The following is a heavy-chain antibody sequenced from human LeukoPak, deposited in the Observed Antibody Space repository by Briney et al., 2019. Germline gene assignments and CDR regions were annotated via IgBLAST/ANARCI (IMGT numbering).Heavy chain of an antibody. Sequence: LGGSLRLSCASSAFNFTAYWMHWVRQDPRQGLLWVARINSDGTTTNYADSVKGRFTISRDNAKNSLYLQMNSLRAEDTAVYYCARDYYDSSGYYYDPFDYWGQGTLVTVSS. D-gene: IGHD3-22*01. J-gene: IGHJ4*02. V-gene: IGHV3-74*01. CDR1: AFNFTAYW. CDR2: INSDGTTT. CDR3: ARDYYDSSGYYYDPFDY.